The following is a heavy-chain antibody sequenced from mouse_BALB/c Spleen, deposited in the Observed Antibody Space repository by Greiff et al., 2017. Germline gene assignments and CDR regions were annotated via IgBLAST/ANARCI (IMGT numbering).Heavy chain of an antibody. CDR3: ARGRGNSALAWFAY. D-gene: IGHD2-1*01. V-gene: IGHV1-14*01. CDR2: INPYNDGT. Sequence: EVQLQQSGAELMKPGASVKISCKATGYTFSSYWIEWVKQRPGQGLEWIGYINPYNDGTKYNEKFKGKATLTSDKSSSTAYMELSSLTSEDSAVYYCARGRGNSALAWFAYWGQGTLVTVSA. CDR1: GYTFSSYW. J-gene: IGHJ3*01.